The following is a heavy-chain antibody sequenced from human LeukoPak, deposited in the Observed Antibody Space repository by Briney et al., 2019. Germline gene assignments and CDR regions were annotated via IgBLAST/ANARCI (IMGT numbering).Heavy chain of an antibody. CDR2: IYDSGST. Sequence: SETLSLTCTVSGGSIRSSYYYWGWIRQPPGKGLEWIGSIYDSGSTYYNPSLKSRVTISVDTSKNQFSLKLNSVTAADTAVYYCARVARNYFDYWGQGTLVTVSS. V-gene: IGHV4-39*01. CDR1: GGSIRSSYYY. J-gene: IGHJ4*02. CDR3: ARVARNYFDY.